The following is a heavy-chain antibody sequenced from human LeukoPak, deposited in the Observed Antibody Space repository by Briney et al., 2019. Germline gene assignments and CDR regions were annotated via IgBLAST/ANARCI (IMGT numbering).Heavy chain of an antibody. CDR3: AKERVSTMVRGVIGYYYYYMDV. V-gene: IGHV3-23*01. CDR2: ISGGGGST. J-gene: IGHJ6*03. D-gene: IGHD3-10*01. CDR1: GFTFSSYA. Sequence: GGSLRPSCAASGFTFSSYAMSWVRQAPGKGREWVSAISGGGGSTYYADSVKGRFTISRENSQNTLYLQMNSLRAEDTAVYYCAKERVSTMVRGVIGYYYYYMDVWGKGTTVTVSS.